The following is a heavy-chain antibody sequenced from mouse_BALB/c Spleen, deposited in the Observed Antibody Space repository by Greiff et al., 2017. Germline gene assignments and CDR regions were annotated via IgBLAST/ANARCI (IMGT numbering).Heavy chain of an antibody. CDR1: GFTFSSYG. J-gene: IGHJ3*01. V-gene: IGHV5-6*01. CDR2: ISSGGSYT. CDR3: ARQEREGNSFAY. Sequence: EVKVVESGGDLVKPGGSLKLSCAASGFTFSSYGMSWVRQTPDKRLEWVATISSGGSYTYYPDSVKGRFTISRDNAKNTLYLQMSSLKSEDTAMYYCARQEREGNSFAYWGQGTLVTVSA. D-gene: IGHD2-1*01.